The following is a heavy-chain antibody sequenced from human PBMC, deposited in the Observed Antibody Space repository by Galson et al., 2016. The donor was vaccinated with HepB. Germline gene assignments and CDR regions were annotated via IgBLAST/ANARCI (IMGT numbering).Heavy chain of an antibody. CDR1: GFTFSIYT. V-gene: IGHV3-23*01. D-gene: IGHD6-6*01. J-gene: IGHJ4*02. Sequence: SLRLSCAVSGFTFSIYTMNWVRQAPGKGLEWVSAISGSGAGTNYADSVRGRFTISRDNSKNTLYLQMNSLTAEDTAVYYCAKTPPGSSIQYFDYWGQGTLVTVSS. CDR3: AKTPPGSSIQYFDY. CDR2: ISGSGAGT.